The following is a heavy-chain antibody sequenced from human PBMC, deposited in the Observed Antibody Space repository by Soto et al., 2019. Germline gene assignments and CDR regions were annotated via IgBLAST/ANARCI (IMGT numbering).Heavy chain of an antibody. CDR1: CYTFSNYC. CDR2: ISLYSDGT. V-gene: IGHV1-18*01. Sequence: GSVKGSCETSCYTFSNYCITWVRQAPGQPLEWLGWISLYSDGTNYAQKFQGRVSMTTDTSTTTAYMELRSLRSDDTAVYYCARVVPGAEAWFGPWGQGTLVTVSS. D-gene: IGHD2-2*01. J-gene: IGHJ5*02. CDR3: ARVVPGAEAWFGP.